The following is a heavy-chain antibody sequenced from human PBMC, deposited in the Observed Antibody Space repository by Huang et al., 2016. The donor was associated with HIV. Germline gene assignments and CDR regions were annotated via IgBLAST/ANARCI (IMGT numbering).Heavy chain of an antibody. J-gene: IGHJ4*02. V-gene: IGHV2-5*01. CDR3: AHMEMTVAGGGFDF. CDR2: TYWTDDE. Sequence: QITLKESGPTVVKPTQTLTLTCSFSGFSLSTSGVAVGWGRQPPGKALDWLALTYWTDDERYSSTLRNRLTITKDTSKNEVVRRMTHMDPLDTGTYYCAHMEMTVAGGGFDFWGLGSLVTVSS. D-gene: IGHD1-1*01. CDR1: GFSLSTSGVA.